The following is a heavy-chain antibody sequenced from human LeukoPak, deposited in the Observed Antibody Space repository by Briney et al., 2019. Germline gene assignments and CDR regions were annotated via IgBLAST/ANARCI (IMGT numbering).Heavy chain of an antibody. J-gene: IGHJ4*02. CDR2: ISYDGSGQ. V-gene: IGHV3-30-3*01. D-gene: IGHD6-19*01. CDR3: ARANRPFHTSGWYKDY. Sequence: GGALRLSCATPGLPLSSYAIQWVRQAPGRGLEWVALISYDGSGQYYTESVKGRFSISRDNSKNTLYLQVNSLRVEDTAVYYCARANRPFHTSGWYKDYWGQGTLVTVSS. CDR1: GLPLSSYA.